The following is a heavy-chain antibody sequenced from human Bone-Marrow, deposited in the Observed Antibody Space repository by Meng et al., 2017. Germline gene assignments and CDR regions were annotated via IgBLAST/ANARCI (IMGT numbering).Heavy chain of an antibody. CDR3: ARGTRFGDFVTYAMDV. CDR2: IYHGGST. J-gene: IGHJ6*02. Sequence: GSLRLSCTVSGYSISSGNYWGWIRQPPGKGLEWIGSIYHGGSTYYNPSLKSRVTISVDTTKNQFSLKLGSVTAADTAVYYCARGTRFGDFVTYAMDVWGQGTTVTVSS. V-gene: IGHV4-38-2*02. D-gene: IGHD3-10*01. CDR1: GYSISSGNY.